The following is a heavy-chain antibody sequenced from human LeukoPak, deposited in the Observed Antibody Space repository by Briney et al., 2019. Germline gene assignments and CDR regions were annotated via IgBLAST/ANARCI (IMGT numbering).Heavy chain of an antibody. Sequence: PSGTLSLTCAVSGGSISSSNWRSWVRQPPGKGLEWIGEIYHSGSTNYNPSLKSRVTISVDKSKNQFSLKLSSATAADTAVYYCARRYCSGGSCYSAVADWGQGTLVTVSS. D-gene: IGHD2-15*01. J-gene: IGHJ4*02. CDR3: ARRYCSGGSCYSAVAD. CDR2: IYHSGST. CDR1: GGSISSSNW. V-gene: IGHV4-4*02.